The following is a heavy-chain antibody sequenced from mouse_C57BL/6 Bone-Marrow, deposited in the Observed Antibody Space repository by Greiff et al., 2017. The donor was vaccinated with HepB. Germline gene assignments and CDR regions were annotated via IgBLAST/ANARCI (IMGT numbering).Heavy chain of an antibody. CDR2: IYPRSGNT. CDR1: GYTFTSYG. J-gene: IGHJ2*01. D-gene: IGHD1-1*01. Sequence: QVQLQQSGAELARPGASVKLSCKASGYTFTSYGISWVKQRTGQGLEWIGEIYPRSGNTYYNEKFKGKATLTADKSSSTAYMELRSLTSEDSAVYFCAESLLLRYPDYWGQGTTLTVSS. CDR3: AESLLLRYPDY. V-gene: IGHV1-81*01.